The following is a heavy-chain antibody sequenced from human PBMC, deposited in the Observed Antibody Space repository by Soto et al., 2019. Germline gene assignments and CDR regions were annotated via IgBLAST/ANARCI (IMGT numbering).Heavy chain of an antibody. D-gene: IGHD4-17*01. V-gene: IGHV3-33*01. CDR1: GFTFSSYG. Sequence: PGGSLRLSCAASGFTFSSYGMHWVRQAPGKGLEWVAVIWYDGSNKYYADSVKGRFTISRDNAKNSLYLQMNSLRDEDTAVYYCARDKRYGDYDYYYGMDVWGQGTTVTVSS. CDR3: ARDKRYGDYDYYYGMDV. J-gene: IGHJ6*02. CDR2: IWYDGSNK.